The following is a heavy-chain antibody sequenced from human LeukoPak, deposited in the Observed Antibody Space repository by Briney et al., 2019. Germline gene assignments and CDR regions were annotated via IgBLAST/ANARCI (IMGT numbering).Heavy chain of an antibody. D-gene: IGHD3-9*01. CDR3: ARHADILTGYPFDY. J-gene: IGHJ4*02. V-gene: IGHV4-59*08. Sequence: SETLSLTCTVSGGSISSFYWSWIRQPPGKELEWIGYIYYSGSTKYSPSLKSRVTISVDTSKNQFSLKLSSVTAADTAVYYCARHADILTGYPFDYWGQGTLVTVSS. CDR1: GGSISSFY. CDR2: IYYSGST.